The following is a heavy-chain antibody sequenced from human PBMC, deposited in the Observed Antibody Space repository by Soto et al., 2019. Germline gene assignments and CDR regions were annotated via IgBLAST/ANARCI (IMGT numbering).Heavy chain of an antibody. CDR1: GFTFNTYG. CDR3: AKDHYYDSGSFSPYYFDY. CDR2: ISYNGRKT. Sequence: QVQLVESGGGVVQPGRSLRLSCAASGFTFNTYGMHWVRQAPGKGLEWVAVISYNGRKTYYVDSVKGRFTISRDNSKNTLYLQMNSLRAEDTAVYYCAKDHYYDSGSFSPYYFDYWGQRTLVTVSS. J-gene: IGHJ4*02. V-gene: IGHV3-30*18. D-gene: IGHD3-10*01.